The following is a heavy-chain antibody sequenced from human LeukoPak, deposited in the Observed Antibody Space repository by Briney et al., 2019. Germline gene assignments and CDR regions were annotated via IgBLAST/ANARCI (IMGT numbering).Heavy chain of an antibody. CDR1: GFTFSSYG. Sequence: GGSLRLSCAASGFTFSSYGMHWVRQAPGKGLEWVAVISYDGSNKYYADSVKGRFTISRDNSKNTLYLQMNSLRAEDTAVYYCAKDSGSSGWYVGYYFDYWGQGTLVTVSS. V-gene: IGHV3-30*18. CDR3: AKDSGSSGWYVGYYFDY. J-gene: IGHJ4*02. CDR2: ISYDGSNK. D-gene: IGHD6-19*01.